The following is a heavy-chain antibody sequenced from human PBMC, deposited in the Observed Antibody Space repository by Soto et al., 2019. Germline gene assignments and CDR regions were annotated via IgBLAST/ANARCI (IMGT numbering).Heavy chain of an antibody. D-gene: IGHD3-3*02. Sequence: QITLKESGPTLVNPTQTLTLTCTFSGFSLTTSGVGVGWIRQPPGEALEWLAFINWDDDQRYSPSLKSRLSITKDTAKKQVVLTMTNMDPVDTATYYCAHSRPGVLAAYSRYWGPGALVTVSS. J-gene: IGHJ4*02. CDR3: AHSRPGVLAAYSRY. V-gene: IGHV2-5*02. CDR1: GFSLTTSGVG. CDR2: INWDDDQ.